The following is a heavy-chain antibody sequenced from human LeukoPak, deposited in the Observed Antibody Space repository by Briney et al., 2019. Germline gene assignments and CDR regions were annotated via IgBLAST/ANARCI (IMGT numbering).Heavy chain of an antibody. CDR2: ISAYGGNT. Sequence: ASVKVSCKTSGYSLTSYGISWVRQAPGQGLEWMGWISAYGGNTNYAQKVQGRVTMTTDSSTSTAYMELRSLRSDDTAVYYCAKLGASSGYSPIDYWGQGSLITVSS. CDR3: AKLGASSGYSPIDY. CDR1: GYSLTSYG. D-gene: IGHD3-22*01. J-gene: IGHJ4*02. V-gene: IGHV1-18*01.